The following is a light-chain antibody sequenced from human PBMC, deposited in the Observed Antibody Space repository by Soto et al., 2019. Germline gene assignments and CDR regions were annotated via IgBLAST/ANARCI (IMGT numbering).Light chain of an antibody. J-gene: IGKJ1*01. V-gene: IGKV3-15*01. CDR2: GSS. Sequence: EIVMTQSPATLSVSPGERATLSCRASQSVSSNLAWYQQKPGQAPRFLIYGSSTRAPGVPARFSGSGSGTAFTLTISSLQSEDFAVYYCQQYNNWPQTFGQGTKVEI. CDR1: QSVSSN. CDR3: QQYNNWPQT.